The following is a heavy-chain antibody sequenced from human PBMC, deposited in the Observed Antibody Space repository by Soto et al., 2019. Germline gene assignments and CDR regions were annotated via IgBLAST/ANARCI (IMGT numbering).Heavy chain of an antibody. D-gene: IGHD6-19*01. CDR2: ISSSSSYI. CDR3: ARDPGPTVAGDAFDI. CDR1: GFTFSSYS. Sequence: GGSLRLSCGASGFTFSSYSMNWVRQAPGKGLEWVSSISSSSSYIYYADSVKGRFTISRDNAKNSLYLQMNSLRAEDTAVYYCARDPGPTVAGDAFDIWGQGTMVTVSS. J-gene: IGHJ3*02. V-gene: IGHV3-21*01.